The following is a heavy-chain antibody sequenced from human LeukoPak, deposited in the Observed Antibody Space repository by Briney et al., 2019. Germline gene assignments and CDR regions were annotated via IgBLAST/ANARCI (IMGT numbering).Heavy chain of an antibody. CDR3: ARDATEYGDSHFDW. V-gene: IGHV3-33*01. CDR2: IWHDGSHQ. CDR1: GFSYSSYG. D-gene: IGHD4-17*01. J-gene: IGHJ4*02. Sequence: PGGSLRLSCSASGFSYSSYGMHWVRQAPGKGLEWVAVIWHDGSHQYYADSEKGRFTISRDNSRNTVYLKMDRLRVEDTAVYYCARDATEYGDSHFDWWGQGTLVTVS.